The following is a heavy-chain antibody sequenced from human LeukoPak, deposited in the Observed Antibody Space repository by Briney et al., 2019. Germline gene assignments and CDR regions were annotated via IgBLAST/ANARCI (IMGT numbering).Heavy chain of an antibody. CDR1: GGSISSNSYY. CDR2: IYYSGST. J-gene: IGHJ4*02. Sequence: SETLSLTCTVSGGSISSNSYYWGWIRQPPGKGLEWIGSIYYSGSTYYNPSLKSRVTISVDTSKNQFSLKLSSVTAADTAVYYCARESWLHAIDYWGQGTLVTVSS. D-gene: IGHD5-24*01. V-gene: IGHV4-39*07. CDR3: ARESWLHAIDY.